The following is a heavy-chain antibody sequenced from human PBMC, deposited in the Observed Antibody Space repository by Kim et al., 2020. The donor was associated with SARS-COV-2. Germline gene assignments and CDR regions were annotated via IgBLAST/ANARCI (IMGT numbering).Heavy chain of an antibody. D-gene: IGHD6-25*01. J-gene: IGHJ6*02. CDR3: ARVTPAHYCGMDV. V-gene: IGHV6-1*01. Sequence: YAVSVKSRITINPATAKNQFSLQMNSVTPEDTAVYYCARVTPAHYCGMDVWGQGTTVTVSS.